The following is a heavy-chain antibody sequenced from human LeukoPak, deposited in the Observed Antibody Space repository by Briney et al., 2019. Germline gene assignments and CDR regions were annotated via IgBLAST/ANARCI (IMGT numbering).Heavy chain of an antibody. J-gene: IGHJ2*01. CDR1: GGSISSYY. V-gene: IGHV4-59*08. CDR2: IYYSGST. Sequence: SETLSLTCTFSGGSISSYYSSWIRQPPGKGLEWIGYIYYSGSTNYNPSLKSRVTISVDTSKNQFSLKLSSVTAADTAVYYCARAGYDFWSGYSHSPDNLYFDLWGRGTLVTVSS. CDR3: ARAGYDFWSGYSHSPDNLYFDL. D-gene: IGHD3-3*01.